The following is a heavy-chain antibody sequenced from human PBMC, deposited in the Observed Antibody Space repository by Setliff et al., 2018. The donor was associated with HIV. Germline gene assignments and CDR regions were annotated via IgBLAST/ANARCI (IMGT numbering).Heavy chain of an antibody. V-gene: IGHV4-4*09. J-gene: IGHJ3*02. CDR3: ARAFPMTTAVTQSGYGAFDI. CDR1: GGSISSYY. D-gene: IGHD3-3*01. CDR2: ISTSGGA. Sequence: PSETLSLTCTVSGGSISSYYWSWIRQPPGKGLEWIGYISTSGGATYNPSFKSRVTISVDTSKNHFSLKLNSVTAADTAVYYCARAFPMTTAVTQSGYGAFDIWGQGTMVTVSS.